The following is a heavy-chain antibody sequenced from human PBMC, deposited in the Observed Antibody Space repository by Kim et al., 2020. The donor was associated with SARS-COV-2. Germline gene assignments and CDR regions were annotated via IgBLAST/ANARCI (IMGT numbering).Heavy chain of an antibody. CDR1: GFTFNTYG. J-gene: IGHJ6*02. V-gene: IGHV3-33*01. CDR2: IWFDGSDK. D-gene: IGHD3-3*01. Sequence: GGSLRLSCSASGFTFNTYGMHWLRQAPGKGLEWVAVIWFDGSDKYYADSVKGRFTISRDNSKDTLYLQMRSLRAEDTAVYYCARGPHYDSWSGYSDYYYGMDVWGQGTTVTVSS. CDR3: ARGPHYDSWSGYSDYYYGMDV.